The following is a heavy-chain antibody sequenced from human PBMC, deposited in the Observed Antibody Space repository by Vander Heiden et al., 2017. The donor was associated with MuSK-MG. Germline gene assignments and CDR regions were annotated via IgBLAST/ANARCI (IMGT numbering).Heavy chain of an antibody. CDR3: ATLDITIFGVVTSGFDY. D-gene: IGHD3-3*01. Sequence: QLQLQESGPGLVKPSETLSLTCTVSGGSISSSSYYWGWIRQPPGKGLEWIGSIYYSGSTSYNPSLKSRVTISVDTSKNQFSLKLSSVTAADTAVYYCATLDITIFGVVTSGFDYWGQGTLVTVSS. CDR1: GGSISSSSYY. CDR2: IYYSGST. J-gene: IGHJ4*02. V-gene: IGHV4-39*01.